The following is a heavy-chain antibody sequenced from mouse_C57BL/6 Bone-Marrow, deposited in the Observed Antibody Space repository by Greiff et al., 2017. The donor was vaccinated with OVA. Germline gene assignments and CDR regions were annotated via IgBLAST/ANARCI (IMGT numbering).Heavy chain of an antibody. V-gene: IGHV1-63*01. J-gene: IGHJ4*01. Sequence: VQLQQSGAELVRPGTSVKMSCKASGYTFTNYWIGWAKQRPGHGLEWIGDIYPGGGYTNYNEKFKGKATLTADKSSSTAYMQFSSLTSEDSAIDYCARDGYHSMDYWGQGTSVTVSS. CDR2: IYPGGGYT. D-gene: IGHD2-3*01. CDR3: ARDGYHSMDY. CDR1: GYTFTNYW.